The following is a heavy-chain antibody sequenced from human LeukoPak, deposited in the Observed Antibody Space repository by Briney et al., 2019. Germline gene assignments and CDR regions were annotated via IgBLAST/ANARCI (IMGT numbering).Heavy chain of an antibody. CDR1: GGSISSYY. D-gene: IGHD3-22*01. Sequence: PSETLSLTCTVSGGSISSYYWSWIRQPPGKGLEWIGYIYYSGSTNYNPSLKSRVTISVDTSKNQFSLKLSSVTAADTAVYYCARFPLCYYDSSGYFDYWGQGTLVTVSS. V-gene: IGHV4-59*01. CDR2: IYYSGST. J-gene: IGHJ4*02. CDR3: ARFPLCYYDSSGYFDY.